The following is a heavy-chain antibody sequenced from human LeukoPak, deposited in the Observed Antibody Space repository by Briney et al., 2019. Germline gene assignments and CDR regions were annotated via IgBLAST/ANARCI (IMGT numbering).Heavy chain of an antibody. Sequence: GGSLRLSCAASGFTFDDNGVSWVRHAPGKGLEWVATINWNGGSTYYADSVKGRFTISRDNAKNSLYLQMNSLRAEDTALYYCARLPTFCSGGSCFYYYGMDVWGQGTTVTVSS. CDR3: ARLPTFCSGGSCFYYYGMDV. V-gene: IGHV3-20*04. CDR2: INWNGGST. CDR1: GFTFDDNG. J-gene: IGHJ6*02. D-gene: IGHD2-15*01.